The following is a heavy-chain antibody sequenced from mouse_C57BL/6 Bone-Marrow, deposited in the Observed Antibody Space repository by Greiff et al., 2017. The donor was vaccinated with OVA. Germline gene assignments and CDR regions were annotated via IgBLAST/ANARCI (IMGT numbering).Heavy chain of an antibody. CDR1: GFTFSDYG. CDR2: ISSGSSTI. D-gene: IGHD3-3*01. V-gene: IGHV5-17*01. Sequence: EVKLQESGGGLVKPGGSLKLSCAASGFTFSDYGMHWVRQAPEKGLEWVAYISSGSSTIYYADTVKGRFTISRDNANNTLFLQMTSLRSEDTAMYYWARGDGGFAYWGQGTLVTVSA. J-gene: IGHJ3*01. CDR3: ARGDGGFAY.